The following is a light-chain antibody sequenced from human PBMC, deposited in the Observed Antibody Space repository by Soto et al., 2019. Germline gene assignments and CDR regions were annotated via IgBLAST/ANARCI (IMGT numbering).Light chain of an antibody. CDR2: KAS. V-gene: IGKV1-5*03. J-gene: IGKJ1*01. CDR1: QTISSW. CDR3: QHYNSYSEA. Sequence: DIQRTPSPSTLSGSVGDRVTITCRASQTISSWLAWYQQKPGKAPKLLIYKASTLKSGVPSRFSGSGSGTEFTLTISSLQPDDFATDYCQHYNSYSEAFGQGTKVDI.